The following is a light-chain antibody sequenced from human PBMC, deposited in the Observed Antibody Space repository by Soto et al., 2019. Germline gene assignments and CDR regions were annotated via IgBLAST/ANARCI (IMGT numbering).Light chain of an antibody. V-gene: IGLV2-11*01. Sequence: QSALIQPRSVSSSPGQSVTISCTGTSSDVGGYNFVSWYQQHPGKSPKLMIFDVSKRPSGVPDRFSGSKSGNTASLTISGLQADDETDYYCCSYAGSYTSYVFGTGTKLTVL. CDR1: SSDVGGYNF. J-gene: IGLJ1*01. CDR3: CSYAGSYTSYV. CDR2: DVS.